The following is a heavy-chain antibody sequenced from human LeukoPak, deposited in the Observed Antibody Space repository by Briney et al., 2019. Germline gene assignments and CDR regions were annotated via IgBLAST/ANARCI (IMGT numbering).Heavy chain of an antibody. D-gene: IGHD6-19*01. CDR2: ISWNSGSI. J-gene: IGHJ4*02. V-gene: IGHV3-9*01. CDR3: AKDRYSSGWYYFDY. CDR1: GFTFDDYA. Sequence: GRPLRLSCAASGFTFDDYAMHWVRQAPGKGLEWVSGISWNSGSIGYADSVKGRFTISRDNAKNSLYLQMNSLRAEDTALYYCAKDRYSSGWYYFDYWGQGTLVTVSS.